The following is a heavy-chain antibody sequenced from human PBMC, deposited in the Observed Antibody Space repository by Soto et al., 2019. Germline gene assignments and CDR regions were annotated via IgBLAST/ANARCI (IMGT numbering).Heavy chain of an antibody. D-gene: IGHD3-22*01. Sequence: ASVKVSCKASGGTFSSYAISWVRQAPGQGLEWMGGIIPIFGTANYAQKFQGRVTITADESTSTAYMELSSLRSEDTAVYYCARELGYYDSSGYSKYYFDYWGQGTLVTVSS. CDR2: IIPIFGTA. CDR3: ARELGYYDSSGYSKYYFDY. J-gene: IGHJ4*02. V-gene: IGHV1-69*13. CDR1: GGTFSSYA.